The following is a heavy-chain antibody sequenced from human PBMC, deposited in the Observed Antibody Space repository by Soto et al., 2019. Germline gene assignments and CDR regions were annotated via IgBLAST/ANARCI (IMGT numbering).Heavy chain of an antibody. D-gene: IGHD5-18*01. CDR1: CGSISSGGYY. V-gene: IGHV4-31*03. J-gene: IGHJ4*02. Sequence: SETLSLTCTVSCGSISSGGYYWSWIRQHPGKGLEWIGYIYYSGSTYYNPSLKSRVTISVDTSKNQFSLKLSSVTAADTAVYYCAREQDTAMTEWGQGTLVTVSS. CDR2: IYYSGST. CDR3: AREQDTAMTE.